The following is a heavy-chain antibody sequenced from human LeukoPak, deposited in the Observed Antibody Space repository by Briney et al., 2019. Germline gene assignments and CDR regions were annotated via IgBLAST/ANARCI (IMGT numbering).Heavy chain of an antibody. CDR3: ARDLSYYDSSGYHYY. CDR1: GGTFSSYA. V-gene: IGHV1-2*02. D-gene: IGHD3-22*01. Sequence: ASVKVSCKASGGTFSSYAISWVRQAPGQGLEWMGWINPNSGGTNYAQKFQGRVTMTRDTSISTAYMELSRLRSDDTAVYYCARDLSYYDSSGYHYYWGQGTLVTVSS. CDR2: INPNSGGT. J-gene: IGHJ4*02.